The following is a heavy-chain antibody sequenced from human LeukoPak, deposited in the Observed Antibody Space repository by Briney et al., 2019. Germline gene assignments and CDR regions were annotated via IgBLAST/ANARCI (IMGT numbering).Heavy chain of an antibody. CDR3: ARSGIDWFDP. CDR1: GYHFTNYW. J-gene: IGHJ5*02. CDR2: IDPSDSYT. Sequence: GASLQISCKASGYHFTNYWIGWVRQMPGKGLEWMGRIDPSDSYTNYSPSFQGHVTISADKSISTAYLQWSSLKASDTAMYYCARSGIDWFDPWGQGTLVTVSS. V-gene: IGHV5-10-1*01. D-gene: IGHD2-15*01.